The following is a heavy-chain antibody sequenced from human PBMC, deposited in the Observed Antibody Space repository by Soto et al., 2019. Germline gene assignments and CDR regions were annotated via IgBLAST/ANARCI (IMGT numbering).Heavy chain of an antibody. Sequence: GESLKISCKGSGYSFTSYWISWVRQMPGKGLEWMGRIDPSDSYTNYSPSFQGHVTISADKSISTAYLQWSSLKASDTAMYYCARGYCSGGSCYTGGMDVWGQGTTVTVSS. CDR2: IDPSDSYT. CDR1: GYSFTSYW. D-gene: IGHD2-15*01. CDR3: ARGYCSGGSCYTGGMDV. J-gene: IGHJ6*02. V-gene: IGHV5-10-1*01.